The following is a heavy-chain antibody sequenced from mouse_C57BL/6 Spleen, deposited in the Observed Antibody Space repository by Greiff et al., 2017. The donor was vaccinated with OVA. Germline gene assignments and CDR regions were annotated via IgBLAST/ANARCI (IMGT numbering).Heavy chain of an antibody. CDR3: TIYYSNYFYAMDY. D-gene: IGHD2-5*01. V-gene: IGHV5-9-1*02. CDR1: GFTFSSYA. Sequence: EVMLVESGEGLVKPGGSLKLSCAASGFTFSSYAMSWVRQTPEKRLEWVAYISSGGDYIYYADTVKGRFTISRDNARNTLYLQMSSLKSEDTAMYYCTIYYSNYFYAMDYWGQGTSVTVSS. CDR2: ISSGGDYI. J-gene: IGHJ4*01.